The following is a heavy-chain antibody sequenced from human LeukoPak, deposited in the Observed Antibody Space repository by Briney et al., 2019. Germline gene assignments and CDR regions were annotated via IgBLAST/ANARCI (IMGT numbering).Heavy chain of an antibody. V-gene: IGHV3-21*01. J-gene: IGHJ5*02. CDR3: ARDLIVATRINWFDP. D-gene: IGHD5-12*01. Sequence: PGGSLRLSCAASGFTFSSYSVTWVRQAPGKGLEWVSSISSRSYYIYYADSVKGRFTISRDNAKNLLYLQMNSLRAEDTAVYYCARDLIVATRINWFDPWGQGTLVTVSS. CDR1: GFTFSSYS. CDR2: ISSRSYYI.